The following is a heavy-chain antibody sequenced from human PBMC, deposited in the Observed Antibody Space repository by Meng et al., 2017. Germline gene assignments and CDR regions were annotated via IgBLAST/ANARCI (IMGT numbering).Heavy chain of an antibody. CDR3: ARIIAAAGPLFDY. CDR2: IYYSGST. J-gene: IGHJ4*02. Sequence: SETLSLTCTVSGGSISSSSYYWGWIRQPPGKELEWIGSIYYSGSTYYNPSLKSRVTISVDTSKNQFSLKLSSVTAADTAVYYCARIIAAAGPLFDYWGQGTLVTVSS. D-gene: IGHD6-13*01. CDR1: GGSISSSSYY. V-gene: IGHV4-39*07.